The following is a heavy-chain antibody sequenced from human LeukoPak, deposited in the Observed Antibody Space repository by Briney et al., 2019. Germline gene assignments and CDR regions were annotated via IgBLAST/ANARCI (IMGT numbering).Heavy chain of an antibody. D-gene: IGHD2/OR15-2a*01. CDR1: AFTFSSYA. CDR2: ISGSGGST. V-gene: IGHV3-23*01. J-gene: IGHJ4*02. Sequence: GGSLRLSCAASAFTFSSYAMTWVRQAPGKGLEWVSAISGSGGSTYYADSVKGRFTISRDNSKNTLYLQMNSLRAEDTAVYYCAKNRAVTPFYDYWGQGTLVTVSS. CDR3: AKNRAVTPFYDY.